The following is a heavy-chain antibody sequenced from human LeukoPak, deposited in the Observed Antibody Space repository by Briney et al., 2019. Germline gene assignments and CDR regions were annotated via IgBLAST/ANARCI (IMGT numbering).Heavy chain of an antibody. V-gene: IGHV1-2*02. CDR2: VNPNSGGT. CDR1: GYTFSGYY. Sequence: ASVKVSCKASGYTFSGYYMHWVRQAPGQGLEWMGWVNPNSGGTNYAQKFQGRVTMTRDTSISTAYMELSRLRSDDTAFYYCARDATVGDYSNFDYWGQGTLVTVSS. D-gene: IGHD4-11*01. CDR3: ARDATVGDYSNFDY. J-gene: IGHJ4*02.